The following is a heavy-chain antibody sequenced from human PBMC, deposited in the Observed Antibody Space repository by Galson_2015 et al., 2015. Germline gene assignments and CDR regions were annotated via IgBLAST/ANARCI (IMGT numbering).Heavy chain of an antibody. J-gene: IGHJ3*02. V-gene: IGHV3-7*01. CDR3: ARLRWADAFDI. Sequence: SLRLSCAASGFTLSSYWMSWVRQAPGKGLEWVANIKQDGSEKYYVDSVKGRFTISRDNAKNSLYLQMNSLRAEDTAVYYCARLRWADAFDIWGQGTMVTVSS. D-gene: IGHD1-26*01. CDR1: GFTLSSYW. CDR2: IKQDGSEK.